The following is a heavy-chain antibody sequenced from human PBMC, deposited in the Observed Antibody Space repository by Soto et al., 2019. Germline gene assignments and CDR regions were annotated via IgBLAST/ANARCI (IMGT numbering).Heavy chain of an antibody. D-gene: IGHD2-21*01. CDR1: GYTFTSYY. CDR3: ARDDCGGDCYSRWFDP. CDR2: INPSGGST. V-gene: IGHV1-46*03. J-gene: IGHJ5*02. Sequence: ASVKVSCKASGYTFTSYYMHWVRQAPGQGLEWMGIINPSGGSTSYAQKFQGRVTMTRDTSTSTVYMELSSLRSEDTAVYYCARDDCGGDCYSRWFDPWGQGTLVTVSS.